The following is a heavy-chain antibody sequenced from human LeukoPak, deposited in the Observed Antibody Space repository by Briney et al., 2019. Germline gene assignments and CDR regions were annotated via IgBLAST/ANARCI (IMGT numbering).Heavy chain of an antibody. CDR3: ATEVATIKAFDY. Sequence: GASVKVSCKASGYTFTSYYMHWERQAPGQGLEWMGIINPSGGSTSYAQKFQGRVTMTRDTSTSTVYMELSSLRSEDTAVYYCATEVATIKAFDYWGQGTLVTVSS. J-gene: IGHJ4*02. D-gene: IGHD5-24*01. CDR1: GYTFTSYY. CDR2: INPSGGST. V-gene: IGHV1-46*01.